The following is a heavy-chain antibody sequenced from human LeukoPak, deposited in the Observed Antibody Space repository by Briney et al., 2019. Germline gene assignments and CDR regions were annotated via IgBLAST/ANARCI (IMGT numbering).Heavy chain of an antibody. CDR1: GYTFISYN. V-gene: IGHV1-2*02. CDR3: VRDMATVTPGYYMDV. D-gene: IGHD4-11*01. CDR2: INPNSGGT. J-gene: IGHJ6*03. Sequence: ASVKVSCKASGYTFISYNINWLRQATGQGLEWMGWINPNSGGTNYAQKFQGRVTMTRDTSISTAYMELSRLRSDDTAVYYCVRDMATVTPGYYMDVWGKGTTVTVSS.